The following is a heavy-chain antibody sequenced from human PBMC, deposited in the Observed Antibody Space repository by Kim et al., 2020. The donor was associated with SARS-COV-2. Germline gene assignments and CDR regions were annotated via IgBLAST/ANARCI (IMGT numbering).Heavy chain of an antibody. V-gene: IGHV1-18*04. CDR1: GYTFTSYG. CDR3: AGDIRRAEGMDY. CDR2: ISSYNGNT. Sequence: ASVKVSCKASGYTFTSYGISWVRQAPGQGLEWMGWISSYNGNTNYAQKLQGRVTMTTDTSTSTAYMELRSLRSDDTAVYYCAGDIRRAEGMDYWGQGTLVTVSS. J-gene: IGHJ4*02.